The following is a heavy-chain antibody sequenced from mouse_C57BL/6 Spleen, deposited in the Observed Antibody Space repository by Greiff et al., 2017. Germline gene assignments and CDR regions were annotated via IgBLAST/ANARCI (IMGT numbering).Heavy chain of an antibody. Sequence: QVQLQQPGTELVKPGASVKLSCKASGYTFTSYWMHWVKQRPGQGLEWIGNINPSNGGPNYNEKFKSKATLTVDKSSSTAYMQLSSLTSEDSAVYYCAREIYYGNPYYAMDYWGQGTSVTVSS. CDR2: INPSNGGP. D-gene: IGHD2-1*01. CDR1: GYTFTSYW. J-gene: IGHJ4*01. CDR3: AREIYYGNPYYAMDY. V-gene: IGHV1-53*01.